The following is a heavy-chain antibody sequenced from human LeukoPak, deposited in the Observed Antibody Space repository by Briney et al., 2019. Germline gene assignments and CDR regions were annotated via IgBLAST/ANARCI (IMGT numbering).Heavy chain of an antibody. CDR2: ISDSGGST. Sequence: GGSLRLSCAASGFTFSSYAMSWVRQAPGKGLEWVSAISDSGGSTYYADSVKGRFTISRDNSKNTLYLQMNSLRAEDTAVYYCARTMVRGVIITEGGDDYWGQGTLVTVSS. V-gene: IGHV3-23*01. J-gene: IGHJ4*02. CDR3: ARTMVRGVIITEGGDDY. D-gene: IGHD3-10*01. CDR1: GFTFSSYA.